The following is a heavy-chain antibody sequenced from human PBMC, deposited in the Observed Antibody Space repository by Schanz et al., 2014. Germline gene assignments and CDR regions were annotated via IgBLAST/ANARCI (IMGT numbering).Heavy chain of an antibody. D-gene: IGHD3-3*01. CDR3: VTEKRMESGTWAKAFDI. CDR1: GGTFSSYT. V-gene: IGHV1-69*02. J-gene: IGHJ3*02. CDR2: IIPILGIT. Sequence: QVQLVQSGAEVMQPGSSVKVSCKASGGTFSSYTINWVRQAPGQGLEWMGRIIPILGITNVAQTFQDRVTITADKSTSTAYMELSSLRSEDTAMYYCVTEKRMESGTWAKAFDIWGQGTWVTVSS.